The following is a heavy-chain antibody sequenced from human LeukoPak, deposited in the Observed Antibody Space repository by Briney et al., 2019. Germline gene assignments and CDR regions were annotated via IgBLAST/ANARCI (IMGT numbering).Heavy chain of an antibody. D-gene: IGHD3-10*01. CDR2: IYYSGST. CDR3: ARDRFGELFRFDP. CDR1: GGSISSYY. J-gene: IGHJ5*02. Sequence: SETLSLTCTVSGGSISSYYWSWIRQPPGKGLEWIGYIYYSGSTNYNPSLKSRVTISVDTSKNQFSLKLGSVTAADTAVYYCARDRFGELFRFDPWGQGTLVTVSS. V-gene: IGHV4-59*01.